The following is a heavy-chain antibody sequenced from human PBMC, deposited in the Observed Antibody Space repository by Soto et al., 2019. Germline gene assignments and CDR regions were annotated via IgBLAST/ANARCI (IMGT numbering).Heavy chain of an antibody. J-gene: IGHJ3*02. CDR3: ARDLYSSSWYVRAFDM. D-gene: IGHD6-13*01. V-gene: IGHV1-46*03. CDR1: EYTFSTYS. Sequence: VKVSCKASEYTFSTYSLHWVRQAPGQGLEWMGIINPTTTSTSDAQKFQGRVTMTRDTSTSTVYLELSSLRSEDTAVYYCARDLYSSSWYVRAFDMWGQGTMVTVSS. CDR2: INPTTTST.